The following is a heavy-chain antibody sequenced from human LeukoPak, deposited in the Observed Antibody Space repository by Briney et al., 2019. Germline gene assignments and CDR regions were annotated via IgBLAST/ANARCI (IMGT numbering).Heavy chain of an antibody. D-gene: IGHD3-22*01. V-gene: IGHV1-8*01. CDR3: ARVRGYDSSGYYLFGY. Sequence: ASVKVSCKASGYTFTSYDINWVRQATGQGLEWMGWMSPNSGNTGYAQKFQGRVTMTRNTSISTAYMELSSLRSEDTAVYYCARVRGYDSSGYYLFGYWGQGTLVTVSS. J-gene: IGHJ4*02. CDR2: MSPNSGNT. CDR1: GYTFTSYD.